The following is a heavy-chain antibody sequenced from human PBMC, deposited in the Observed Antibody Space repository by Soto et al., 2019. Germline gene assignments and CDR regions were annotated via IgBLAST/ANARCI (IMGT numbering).Heavy chain of an antibody. CDR1: GGIFSTYA. D-gene: IGHD3-10*01. CDR2: IMPIFGTP. CDR3: ARDRDDYGSGNYYNRIDF. V-gene: IGHV1-69*01. J-gene: IGHJ4*02. Sequence: QVQLVQSGAEVKKPGSSVKVSCNASGGIFSTYAISWLRQAPGQGLEWTGGIMPIFGTPNYAQRFQGRVTISADESTSTAYMELSRLRSEDTAVYYCARDRDDYGSGNYYNRIDFWGQGTLVTVSS.